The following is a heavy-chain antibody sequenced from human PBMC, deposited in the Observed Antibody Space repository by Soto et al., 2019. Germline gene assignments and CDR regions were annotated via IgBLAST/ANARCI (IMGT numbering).Heavy chain of an antibody. D-gene: IGHD1-26*01. CDR2: IYHAGST. V-gene: IGHV4-4*02. CDR3: ARGPPIVGNTTPLDS. Sequence: SETLSRTRSVSGGSIPNSNWCTWVRLPPAKGLEWIGDIYHAGSTKYNPSLERRVTISVDTSKNQFALTLTSVTAADTAVYFCARGPPIVGNTTPLDSWGRGTLVTVSS. J-gene: IGHJ4*02. CDR1: GGSIPNSNW.